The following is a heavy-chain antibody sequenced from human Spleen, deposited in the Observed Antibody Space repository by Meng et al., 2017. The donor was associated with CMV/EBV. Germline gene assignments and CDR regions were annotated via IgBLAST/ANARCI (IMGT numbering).Heavy chain of an antibody. CDR2: IYYSGST. Sequence: LSLTCTVSGGSISSSSYYWGWIRQPPGKGLEWIGSIYYSGSTYYNPSLKSRVTISVDTSKNQFSLKLSPVTAADTAVYYCARGGVVPANYYYYGMDVWGQGTTVTVSS. CDR1: GGSISSSSYY. D-gene: IGHD2-2*01. V-gene: IGHV4-39*07. CDR3: ARGGVVPANYYYYGMDV. J-gene: IGHJ6*02.